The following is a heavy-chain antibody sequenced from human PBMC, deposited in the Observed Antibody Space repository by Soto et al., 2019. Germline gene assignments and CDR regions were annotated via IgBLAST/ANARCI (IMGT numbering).Heavy chain of an antibody. CDR2: IYYSGST. CDR3: ARLPRLVSIFGVVTSNPIDY. CDR1: GGSISSSRYY. V-gene: IGHV4-39*01. J-gene: IGHJ4*02. D-gene: IGHD3-3*01. Sequence: PSETLSLTCTVCGGSISSSRYYWGWVRQPPGKGLEWIGSIYYSGSTYYNPSLKSRVTISVDTSKNQFSLELSSVTAADTAVYYSARLPRLVSIFGVVTSNPIDYWGQGTLVTVCS.